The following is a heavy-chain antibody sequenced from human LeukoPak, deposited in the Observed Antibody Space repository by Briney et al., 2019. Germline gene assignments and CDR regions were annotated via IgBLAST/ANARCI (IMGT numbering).Heavy chain of an antibody. Sequence: GGSLRLSCATSGFTFSSYGMHWVRQAPGKGLEWVAFIRYDGSNKYYADSVKGRFTISRDNSKNTLYLQMNSLRAEDTAVYYCAKEGVTIFGVVTHFDYWGQGTLVTVSS. CDR1: GFTFSSYG. J-gene: IGHJ4*02. CDR2: IRYDGSNK. CDR3: AKEGVTIFGVVTHFDY. V-gene: IGHV3-30*02. D-gene: IGHD3-3*01.